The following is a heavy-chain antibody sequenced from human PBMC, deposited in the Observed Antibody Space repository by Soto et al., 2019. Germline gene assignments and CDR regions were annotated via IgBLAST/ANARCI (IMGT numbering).Heavy chain of an antibody. CDR2: IYSGGST. D-gene: IGHD6-6*01. Sequence: GGSLRLSCVASGFTVSSNYMSWVRQAPGKGLEWVSIIYSGGSTYYADSVKGRFTISRDNSKNTLYLQMNSLRAEDTAVYFCASYSGSAPGDSWGQGTLVTVS. V-gene: IGHV3-53*01. CDR3: ASYSGSAPGDS. J-gene: IGHJ4*02. CDR1: GFTVSSNY.